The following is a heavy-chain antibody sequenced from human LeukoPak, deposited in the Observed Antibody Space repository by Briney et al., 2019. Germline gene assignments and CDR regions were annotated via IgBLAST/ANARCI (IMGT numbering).Heavy chain of an antibody. J-gene: IGHJ6*03. V-gene: IGHV4-39*01. D-gene: IGHD4-11*01. Sequence: PSETLSLTCTVSGGSISSSSYYWGWIRQPPGKGLGWIGSIYYSGSTYYNPSLKSRVTISVDTSKNQFSLKLSSVTAADTAVYYCARQPMTVTTRYYYYYYMDLWGKGTTVTVSS. CDR2: IYYSGST. CDR3: ARQPMTVTTRYYYYYYMDL. CDR1: GGSISSSSYY.